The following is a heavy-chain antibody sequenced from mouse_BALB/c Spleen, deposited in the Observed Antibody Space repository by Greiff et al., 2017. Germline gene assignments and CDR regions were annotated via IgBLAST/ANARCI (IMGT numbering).Heavy chain of an antibody. Sequence: EVKLQESGPGLVKPSQSLSLTCTVTGYSITSDYAWNWIRHFPGNKLEWMGYISYSGSTSYNPSLKSRISITRDTSKNQFFLQLNSVTTEDTATYYCARSASTYYRYDGYYAMDDWGQGTSVTVSS. V-gene: IGHV3-2*02. D-gene: IGHD2-14*01. CDR2: ISYSGST. J-gene: IGHJ4*01. CDR3: ARSASTYYRYDGYYAMDD. CDR1: GYSITSDYA.